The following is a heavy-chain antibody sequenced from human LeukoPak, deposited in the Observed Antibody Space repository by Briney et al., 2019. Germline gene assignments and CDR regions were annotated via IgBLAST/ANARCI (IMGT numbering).Heavy chain of an antibody. CDR3: ATAPILRGEGGEHYKYGMDV. V-gene: IGHV4-4*02. Sequence: PSGTLSLTCGVSVASISSGNWWSWVRQSPGKGLEWIGEIHHNGTRNYNPSLKSRVTISADTFKNHFSLILTSLTAADTAVYYCATAPILRGEGGEHYKYGMDVWGQGTTVIVSS. D-gene: IGHD2-2*02. CDR2: IHHNGTR. J-gene: IGHJ6*02. CDR1: VASISSGNW.